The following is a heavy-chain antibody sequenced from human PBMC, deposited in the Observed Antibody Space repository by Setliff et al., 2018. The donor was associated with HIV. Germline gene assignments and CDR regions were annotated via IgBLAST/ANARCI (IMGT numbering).Heavy chain of an antibody. V-gene: IGHV5-10-1*01. D-gene: IGHD3-10*01. Sequence: GESLKLSCKVSGYEFSTYWITWVRQMPGKGLEWMGRIDPSDSYINYSPSFQGHVTMSTDESTSTAYLQWGSLRASDSATYYCASLFSYGSGSYHADHWGQGTLVTVSS. CDR1: GYEFSTYW. J-gene: IGHJ4*02. CDR3: ASLFSYGSGSYHADH. CDR2: IDPSDSYI.